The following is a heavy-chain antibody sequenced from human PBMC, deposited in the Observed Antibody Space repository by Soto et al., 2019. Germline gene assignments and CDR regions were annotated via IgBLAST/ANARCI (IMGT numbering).Heavy chain of an antibody. D-gene: IGHD3-22*01. CDR1: AGYLERSIYY. J-gene: IGHJ5*01. CDR3: ASSTFFPDSRGYHFKNLDS. Sequence: PSETLPLTCSVSAGYLERSIYYWNWIRQPPGKGLEWIGNISSSGGSNPNPALKSRATLSLDTFNNQFSLTLTSVTAADTAMYYCASSTFFPDSRGYHFKNLDSWGQGTLVTVSS. CDR2: ISSSGGS. V-gene: IGHV4-61*01.